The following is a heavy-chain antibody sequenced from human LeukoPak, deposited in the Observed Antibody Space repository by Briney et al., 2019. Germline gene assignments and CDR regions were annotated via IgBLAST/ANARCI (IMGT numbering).Heavy chain of an antibody. CDR2: IYHSGNT. Sequence: PSETLSLTCTVSGYSISSGYYWGWIRQPPGKGLEWIGSIYHSGNTYYNPSLKSRVTISVDTSKNQFSLKLSSVTAADTAVYYCARDAFYCSSTARPKVDYWGQGALVAVSS. CDR3: ARDAFYCSSTARPKVDY. CDR1: GYSISSGYY. J-gene: IGHJ4*02. V-gene: IGHV4-38-2*02. D-gene: IGHD2-2*01.